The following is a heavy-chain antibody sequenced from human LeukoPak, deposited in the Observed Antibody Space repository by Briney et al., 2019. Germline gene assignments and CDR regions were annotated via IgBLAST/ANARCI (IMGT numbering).Heavy chain of an antibody. CDR3: AREAPGLYYDFWSGYLGYYYMDV. CDR2: INHSRST. D-gene: IGHD3-3*01. V-gene: IGHV4-34*01. CDR1: GGSFSGYY. Sequence: PSETLSLTCAVYGGSFSGYYWSWIRQPPGKGLEWIGEINHSRSTNYNPSLKSRVTISVDTSKNQFSLRLSSVTAADTAVYYCAREAPGLYYDFWSGYLGYYYMDVWGKGTTVTVSS. J-gene: IGHJ6*03.